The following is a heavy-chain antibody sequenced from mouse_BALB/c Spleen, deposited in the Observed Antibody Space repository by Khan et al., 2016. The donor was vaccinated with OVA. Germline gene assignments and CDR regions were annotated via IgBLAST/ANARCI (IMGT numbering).Heavy chain of an antibody. CDR2: INPSNGYT. J-gene: IGHJ3*01. V-gene: IGHV1-4*01. D-gene: IGHD2-14*01. Sequence: QIQLVQSGAELARPGASVKMSCKASGYTFTSYTIHWIKKRPGQGLEWIGYINPSNGYTNYNQKFKDKATLTTDKSSTTAYLQLSSLTSDDSAVYSCVRDGAYHRNDSWFAYWGQGTLVTVSA. CDR1: GYTFTSYT. CDR3: VRDGAYHRNDSWFAY.